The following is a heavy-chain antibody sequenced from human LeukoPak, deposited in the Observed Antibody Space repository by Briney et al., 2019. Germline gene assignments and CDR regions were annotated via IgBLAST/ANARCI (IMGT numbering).Heavy chain of an antibody. V-gene: IGHV3-74*01. CDR3: ARSSRGDSINFDY. J-gene: IGHJ4*02. D-gene: IGHD2-21*01. Sequence: PGGSLRLSCAASGFTFRSYWMHWVRQAPGKGLVWVSRINSDGSSTSYADSVKGRFTISRDSAKNTLHLQMNSLRAEDTAVYYCARSSRGDSINFDYWGQGTLVTVSS. CDR1: GFTFRSYW. CDR2: INSDGSST.